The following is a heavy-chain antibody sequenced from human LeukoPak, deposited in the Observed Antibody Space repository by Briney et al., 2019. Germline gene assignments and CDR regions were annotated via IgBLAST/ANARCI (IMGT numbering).Heavy chain of an antibody. CDR3: ARDLNRYCSGGSCYGAY. CDR2: IYTSGST. V-gene: IGHV4-4*07. CDR1: GGSISSYY. Sequence: SETLSLTCTVSGGSISSYYWSWIRQPAGKGLEWIGRIYTSGSTNYNPSLKSRVSMSVDTSKNQFSLKLSSVTAADTAVYYCARDLNRYCSGGSCYGAYWGQGTLVTVSS. J-gene: IGHJ4*02. D-gene: IGHD2-15*01.